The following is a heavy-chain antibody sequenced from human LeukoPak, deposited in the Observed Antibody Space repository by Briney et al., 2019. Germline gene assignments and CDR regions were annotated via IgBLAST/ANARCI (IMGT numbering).Heavy chain of an antibody. CDR3: ARSPGATWSFDY. J-gene: IGHJ4*02. Sequence: GGSLRLSCAASGFTFSSYAMSWVRQAPGKGLEWVSAISGSGGSTYYADSVKGRFTISRDNAKNSLYLQMNSLRAEDTAVYYCARSPGATWSFDYWGQGTLVTVSS. CDR1: GFTFSSYA. CDR2: ISGSGGST. D-gene: IGHD7-27*01. V-gene: IGHV3-23*01.